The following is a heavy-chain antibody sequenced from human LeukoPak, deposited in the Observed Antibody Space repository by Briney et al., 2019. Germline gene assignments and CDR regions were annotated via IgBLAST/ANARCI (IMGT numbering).Heavy chain of an antibody. D-gene: IGHD1-14*01. V-gene: IGHV4-4*07. CDR1: GGSIGPYQ. J-gene: IGHJ6*03. CDR2: MYISGIS. Sequence: PSVTLSLTCTVSGGSIGPYQWNWIRQPAGKGLEWIGRMYISGISDYNPSLKSRVTMSLDTSKNQFSLNLRSVTAADTAVYYCARDGAPQFDSYMDVWGKGTTVTVSS. CDR3: ARDGAPQFDSYMDV.